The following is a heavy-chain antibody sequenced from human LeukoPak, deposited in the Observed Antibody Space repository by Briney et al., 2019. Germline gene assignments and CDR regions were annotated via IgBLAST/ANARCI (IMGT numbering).Heavy chain of an antibody. Sequence: GGSLRLSCAASGFTFSSYSMNWVRQAPGKGLEWVSSINSSSSYIYYADSVKGRFTISRDNAKNSLYLQMNSLRAEDTAVYYCARGSRDGDYVPDYWGQGTLVTVSS. CDR1: GFTFSSYS. D-gene: IGHD4-17*01. J-gene: IGHJ4*02. CDR3: ARGSRDGDYVPDY. V-gene: IGHV3-21*01. CDR2: INSSSSYI.